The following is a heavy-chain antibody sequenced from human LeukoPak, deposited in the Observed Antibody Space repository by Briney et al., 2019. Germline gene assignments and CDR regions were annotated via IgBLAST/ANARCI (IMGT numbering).Heavy chain of an antibody. CDR3: ACSMITWGGVISNWFDP. J-gene: IGHJ5*02. D-gene: IGHD3-16*01. CDR2: IYYSGST. CDR1: GGSISSYY. V-gene: IGHV4-59*08. Sequence: SETLSLTCVVSGGSISSYYWSWIRQPPGKGLEWIGYIYYSGSTNYNPSLKSRVTISVDTSKNQFSLKMSSVTAADTAVYYCACSMITWGGVISNWFDPWGQGTLVTVSS.